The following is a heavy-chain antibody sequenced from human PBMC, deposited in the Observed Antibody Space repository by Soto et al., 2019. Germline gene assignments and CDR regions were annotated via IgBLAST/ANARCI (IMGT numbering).Heavy chain of an antibody. J-gene: IGHJ4*02. CDR2: ISGSGGAT. V-gene: IGHV3-23*01. CDR1: GFSFSAYA. CDR3: ARKEYITTWYLNY. D-gene: IGHD6-13*01. Sequence: VGSPRLSCATSGFSFSAYALSWVRQAPGKGLEWVSVISGSGGATYYADSVKGRFTISRDNSKNTLYLQMNSLRAEDTAVYYCARKEYITTWYLNYWGQGTLVTVS.